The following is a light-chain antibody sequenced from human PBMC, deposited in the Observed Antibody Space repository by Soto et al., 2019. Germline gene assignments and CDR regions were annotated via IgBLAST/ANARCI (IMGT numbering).Light chain of an antibody. CDR1: QNVDIY. Sequence: ETVLTQSPATLSLSPGESATLSCRASQNVDIYLAWYQHQPGQASRLLIYDASNRATGVPPRFSGSGSGTDFTLTTSSLVPEDFALYYCRQQRNWPPLTFGQGTRLEIK. CDR2: DAS. CDR3: RQQRNWPPLT. J-gene: IGKJ5*01. V-gene: IGKV3-11*01.